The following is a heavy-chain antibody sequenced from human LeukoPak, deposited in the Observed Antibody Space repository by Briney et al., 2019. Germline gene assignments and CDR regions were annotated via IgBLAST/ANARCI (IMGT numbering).Heavy chain of an antibody. J-gene: IGHJ6*02. Sequence: PGGSLRLSCPASGFTFSSYAMRGVRQAAGRGLGCVSAISCSGGSTYYADSVKGRFTISRDNSENTLYLQMNSLRAEDTAVYYCARDHSGIDVWGQGTTVTVSS. CDR2: ISCSGGST. CDR3: ARDHSGIDV. V-gene: IGHV3-23*01. CDR1: GFTFSSYA.